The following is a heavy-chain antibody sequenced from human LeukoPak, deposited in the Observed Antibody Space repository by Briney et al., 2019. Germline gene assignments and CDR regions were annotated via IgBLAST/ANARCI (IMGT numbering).Heavy chain of an antibody. V-gene: IGHV4-59*01. Sequence: PSETLSLTCTVSGGSLSGSYWSWIRQPPGKQLEWIGYIYSSGSSGITNYNPSLKSRVIISQDTSKNEFSLKLSSVTAADAAVYYCGRLAARRGYYYSGMDVWGQGTTVTVSS. CDR1: GGSLSGSY. J-gene: IGHJ6*02. CDR3: GRLAARRGYYYSGMDV. CDR2: IYSSGSSGIT. D-gene: IGHD3-10*01.